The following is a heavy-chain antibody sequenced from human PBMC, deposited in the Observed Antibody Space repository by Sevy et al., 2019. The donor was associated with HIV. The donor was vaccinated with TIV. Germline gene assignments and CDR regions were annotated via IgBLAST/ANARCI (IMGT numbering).Heavy chain of an antibody. Sequence: GGSLRLSCAASGFTFSSYGMHWVRQAPGKGLEWVAVIWYDGSNKYYADSVKGRFTISRDNSKNTLYLQMNSLRAEDTAVYYCARGVTMVRGVSVGMDVWGQGTTVTVSS. J-gene: IGHJ6*02. V-gene: IGHV3-33*01. CDR3: ARGVTMVRGVSVGMDV. CDR2: IWYDGSNK. D-gene: IGHD3-10*01. CDR1: GFTFSSYG.